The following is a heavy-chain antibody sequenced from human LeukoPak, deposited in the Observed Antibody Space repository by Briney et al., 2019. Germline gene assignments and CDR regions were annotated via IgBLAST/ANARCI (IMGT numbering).Heavy chain of an antibody. CDR3: ARDVFLEWPLWAFDY. J-gene: IGHJ4*02. Sequence: GASVKVSCKASGYTFTSYAMNWVRQAPGQGLEWMRWIYTNTGNPTYAQGFTGRFVFSLDTSVSTAYLQISSLKAEDTAVYYCARDVFLEWPLWAFDYWGQGTLVTVSS. CDR2: IYTNTGNP. CDR1: GYTFTSYA. D-gene: IGHD3-3*01. V-gene: IGHV7-4-1*02.